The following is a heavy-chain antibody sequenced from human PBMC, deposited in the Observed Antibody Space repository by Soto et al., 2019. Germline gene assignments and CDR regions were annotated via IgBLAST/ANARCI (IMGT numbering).Heavy chain of an antibody. CDR3: ARGGCSGGSCYADY. D-gene: IGHD2-15*01. Sequence: QVQLQESGPGLVKPSQTLSLTCTVSGGSISSGGYYWSWIRQHPGKGLEWIGYIYYSGSTYYNPSLKSRVTISVDTSKNQFSLQLSSVTAADTAVYYCARGGCSGGSCYADYWGQGTLVTVSS. V-gene: IGHV4-31*03. CDR1: GGSISSGGYY. CDR2: IYYSGST. J-gene: IGHJ4*02.